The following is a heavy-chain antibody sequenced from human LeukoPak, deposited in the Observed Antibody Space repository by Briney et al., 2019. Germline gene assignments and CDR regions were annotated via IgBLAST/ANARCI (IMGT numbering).Heavy chain of an antibody. J-gene: IGHJ4*02. Sequence: SETLSLTCAVYGGSFSGYYWSWIRQPPVKGLEWIGEINHSGSTNYNPSLKSRVTISVDTSKNQFSLKLSSVTAADTAVYYCARLYSSGLANPSHDYWGQGTLVTVSS. V-gene: IGHV4-34*01. CDR2: INHSGST. CDR3: ARLYSSGLANPSHDY. D-gene: IGHD6-19*01. CDR1: GGSFSGYY.